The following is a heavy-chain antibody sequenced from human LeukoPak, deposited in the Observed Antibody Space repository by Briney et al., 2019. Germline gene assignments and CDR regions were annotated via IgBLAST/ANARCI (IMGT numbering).Heavy chain of an antibody. CDR2: IRLNVSNK. D-gene: IGHD3-9*01. CDR3: ARGGYYNILTGFRSRFLGFDS. J-gene: IGHJ4*02. Sequence: PGGSLCLSCVASGFTSSSYGMRCGRRPPGKGLGRGAFIRLNVSNKYTAESVKGRFTISRDKYKNTLYLQMNSLRAEDAAGYYCARGGYYNILTGFRSRFLGFDSWGQGTLVTVSS. CDR1: GFTSSSYG. V-gene: IGHV3-30*02.